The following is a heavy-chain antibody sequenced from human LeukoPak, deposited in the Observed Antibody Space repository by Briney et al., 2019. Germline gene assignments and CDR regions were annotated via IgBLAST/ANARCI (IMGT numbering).Heavy chain of an antibody. J-gene: IGHJ3*02. D-gene: IGHD3-16*01. CDR2: ISDDGSSE. CDR1: GFTFSNSV. V-gene: IGHV3-30*04. CDR3: ARESYGSGHCAAFGN. Sequence: GGSLRLSCAASGFTFSNSVMHWVRQAPGKGLEWVAGISDDGSSEHYADSVKGRFTISRDNSDNTLYVQMNSLRVEDTAVYYCARESYGSGHCAAFGNWGQGTLVTVSS.